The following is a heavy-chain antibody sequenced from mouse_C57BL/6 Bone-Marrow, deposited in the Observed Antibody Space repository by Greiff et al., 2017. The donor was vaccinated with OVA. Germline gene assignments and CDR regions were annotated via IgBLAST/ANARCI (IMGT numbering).Heavy chain of an antibody. D-gene: IGHD2-3*01. CDR1: GYTFTSYW. CDR2: IYPGSGST. V-gene: IGHV1-55*01. CDR3: ARFIYDGYYDWYFDV. J-gene: IGHJ1*03. Sequence: QVQLKQPGAELVKPGASVKMSCKASGYTFTSYWITWVKQRPGQGLEWIGDIYPGSGSTTYNEKFKSKATLTVDTSSSTAYMQLSSLTSEDSAVYYCARFIYDGYYDWYFDVWGTGTTVTVSS.